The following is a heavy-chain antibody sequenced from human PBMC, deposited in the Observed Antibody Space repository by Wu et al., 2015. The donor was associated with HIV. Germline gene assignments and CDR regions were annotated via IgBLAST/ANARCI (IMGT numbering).Heavy chain of an antibody. D-gene: IGHD3-10*01. CDR2: IIPMFGTT. J-gene: IGHJ4*02. CDR3: ARDSGNYYPN. V-gene: IGHV1-69*05. Sequence: HLVQSGAEVMRPGSSVKVSCKASGGTFRNYAINWVRQAPGQGLEWMGGIIPMFGTTNYAQKFQGRVTITTDESTNTAYMELSSLRSEDTAIYYCARDSGNYYPNWGQGTLVTVSS. CDR1: GGTFRNYA.